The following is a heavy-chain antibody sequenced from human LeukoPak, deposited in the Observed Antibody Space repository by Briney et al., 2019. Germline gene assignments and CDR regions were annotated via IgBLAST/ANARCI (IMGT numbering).Heavy chain of an antibody. J-gene: IGHJ5*02. D-gene: IGHD3-3*01. CDR3: ARSYYDFWSGYYRPNWFDP. Sequence: SETLSLTCTVSGGSISSSSYYWGWIRQPPGKGLEWIGSIYYSGSTYYNPSLKSRVTISVDTSKNQFSLKLSSVTAADTAVYYRARSYYDFWSGYYRPNWFDPWGQGTLVTVSS. CDR2: IYYSGST. V-gene: IGHV4-39*01. CDR1: GGSISSSSYY.